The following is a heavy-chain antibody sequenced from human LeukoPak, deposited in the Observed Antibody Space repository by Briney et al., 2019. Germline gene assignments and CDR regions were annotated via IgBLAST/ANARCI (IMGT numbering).Heavy chain of an antibody. J-gene: IGHJ4*02. Sequence: GGSLRLSCAASGFTFGSHWMHWVRQAPGKGLVWVSRVNNDGTGTAYADSVKGRFTVSRDNAKNMLYLQMNSLRAEDTAVYFCTRDEVGITPIDYWGQGTLVTVSS. D-gene: IGHD1-26*01. CDR3: TRDEVGITPIDY. V-gene: IGHV3-74*01. CDR2: VNNDGTGT. CDR1: GFTFGSHW.